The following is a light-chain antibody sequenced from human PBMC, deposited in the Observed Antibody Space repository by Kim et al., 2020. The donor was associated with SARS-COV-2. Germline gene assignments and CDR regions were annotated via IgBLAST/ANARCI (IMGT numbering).Light chain of an antibody. CDR2: GRN. Sequence: SSELTQDPAVSVALGQTVRITCQGDSRRNYYASWYQQKPRQAPVVVIYGRNDRPSGIPDRFSGSNSGNTASLTITGAQAEDEANYYCNSRDSSGNHLVFGGGTQLTVL. V-gene: IGLV3-19*01. CDR3: NSRDSSGNHLV. CDR1: SRRNYY. J-gene: IGLJ3*02.